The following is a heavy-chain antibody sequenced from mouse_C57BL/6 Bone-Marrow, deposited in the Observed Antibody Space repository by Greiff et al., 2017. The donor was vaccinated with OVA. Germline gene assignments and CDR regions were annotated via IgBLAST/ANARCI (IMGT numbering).Heavy chain of an antibody. Sequence: VHLVESGPGLVAPSQSLSITCTVSGFSLPSYAISWVRQPPGKGLEWLGVIWTGGGTNYNSALKSRLSISKDNSKSQVFLKMNSLQTDDTARYYCARLTTVASSWYFDVWGTGTTVTVSS. D-gene: IGHD1-1*01. CDR2: IWTGGGT. CDR1: GFSLPSYA. V-gene: IGHV2-9-1*01. CDR3: ARLTTVASSWYFDV. J-gene: IGHJ1*03.